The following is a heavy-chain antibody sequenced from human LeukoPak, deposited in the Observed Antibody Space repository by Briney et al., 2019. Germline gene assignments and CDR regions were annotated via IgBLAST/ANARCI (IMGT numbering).Heavy chain of an antibody. D-gene: IGHD4-17*01. J-gene: IGHJ4*02. Sequence: SETLSLTCTVSGGSISGSYWSWLRQPPGKGLDWIAYMYNSGSTNYNPSLKSRVTISIDTSKNQFSLKLSSLTAADTAIYYCARGIESYGDYGYWGQGTLVTVSS. CDR2: MYNSGST. CDR1: GGSISGSY. CDR3: ARGIESYGDYGY. V-gene: IGHV4-59*01.